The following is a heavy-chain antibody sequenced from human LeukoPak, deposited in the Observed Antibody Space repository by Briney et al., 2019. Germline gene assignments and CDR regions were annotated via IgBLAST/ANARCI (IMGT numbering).Heavy chain of an antibody. D-gene: IGHD3-10*01. CDR1: GFTFSSHG. Sequence: PGGSLRLSCAASGFTFSSHGMSWVRQAPGKGLEWDSAIRISGDRLYYADSVKGRFIISRDNSKNTLYLQMNSLRAEDTAVYYCAKEIRLNDSWGQGTLVTVSS. J-gene: IGHJ4*02. CDR2: IRISGDRL. V-gene: IGHV3-23*01. CDR3: AKEIRLNDS.